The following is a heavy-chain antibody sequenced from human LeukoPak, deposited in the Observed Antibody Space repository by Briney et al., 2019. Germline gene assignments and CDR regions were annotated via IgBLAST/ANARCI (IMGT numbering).Heavy chain of an antibody. CDR1: GGSLSSYY. CDR3: TRGNYYDSRTYYRAFDI. V-gene: IGHV4-59*01. Sequence: SETLSLTCTVSGGSLSSYYWNWIRQPPGKGLEWIGYIYYSGSTNYNPSLKSRVTISVDTSKNQFSLKLSSVTAADTAVYYCTRGNYYDSRTYYRAFDIWGQGTMVTVSS. D-gene: IGHD3-22*01. J-gene: IGHJ3*02. CDR2: IYYSGST.